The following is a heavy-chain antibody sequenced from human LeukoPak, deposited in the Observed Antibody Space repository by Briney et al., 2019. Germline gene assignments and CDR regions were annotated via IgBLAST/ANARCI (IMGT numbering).Heavy chain of an antibody. CDR2: ISYDGSNK. Sequence: GGSLRLSCAASRFTFSSYTMHWVRQAPGKGLEWVAVISYDGSNKYYADSVKGRFTISRDNSKNTLYLQMSSLRAEETAVYYCARDGPSMSIQHWGQGTLVTVSS. CDR1: RFTFSSYT. V-gene: IGHV3-30-3*01. CDR3: ARDGPSMSIQH. J-gene: IGHJ1*01. D-gene: IGHD6-6*01.